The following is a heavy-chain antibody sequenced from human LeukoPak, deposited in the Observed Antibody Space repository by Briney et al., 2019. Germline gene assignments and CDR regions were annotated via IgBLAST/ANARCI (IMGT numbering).Heavy chain of an antibody. CDR3: AKARSAVKPYYYYGMDV. CDR1: GFTFSSYA. CDR2: ISGSGGST. Sequence: AGGSLRLSCAASGFTFSSYAMSWVRQAPGKGLEWVSAISGSGGSTYYADSVKGRFTISRDNSKNTLYLQMNSLRAEDTAVYYCAKARSAVKPYYYYGMDVWGQGTTVTVSS. V-gene: IGHV3-23*01. D-gene: IGHD6-19*01. J-gene: IGHJ6*02.